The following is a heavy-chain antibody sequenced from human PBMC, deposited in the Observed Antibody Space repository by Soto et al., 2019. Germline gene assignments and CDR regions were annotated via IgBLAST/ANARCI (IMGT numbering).Heavy chain of an antibody. Sequence: EVQLLESGGGLVQPGGSLRLSCAASGFTFSSYDMSWVRRAPGKGLEWVSGISGSGYITYYADSVKGRFTISRDNSKNTLYLQMNSLRAEDTAAYYCAKDEPVGVGDCCAFDYWGQGSLVTVSS. CDR2: ISGSGYIT. V-gene: IGHV3-23*01. CDR3: AKDEPVGVGDCCAFDY. D-gene: IGHD2-21*02. J-gene: IGHJ4*02. CDR1: GFTFSSYD.